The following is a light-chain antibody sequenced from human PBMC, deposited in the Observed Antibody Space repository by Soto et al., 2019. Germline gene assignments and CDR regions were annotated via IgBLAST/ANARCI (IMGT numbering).Light chain of an antibody. CDR1: QSVSSN. V-gene: IGKV3-15*01. CDR2: GAS. Sequence: EIVMTQSPATLSVSPGERATLSCRASQSVSSNLAWYQQKPGQAPRLLIYGASTRATGIPARFSGSGSGTEFTLTISSLQSEDFAVYYCQQYKNWPITFGQGTRLAIK. J-gene: IGKJ5*01. CDR3: QQYKNWPIT.